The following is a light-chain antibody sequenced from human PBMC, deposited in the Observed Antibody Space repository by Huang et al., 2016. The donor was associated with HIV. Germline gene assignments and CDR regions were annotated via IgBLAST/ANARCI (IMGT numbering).Light chain of an antibody. V-gene: IGKV1-33*01. CDR2: DAS. J-gene: IGKJ4*01. Sequence: DIQMTQSPSSLSASVGDRVTITCQASQDINNFLNWYQQKPGKAPKLLILDASHLQTGVPSRFSGSGSGTHFTFTITSLQRDDIGTYYCQQYDDVPISFGGGTKV. CDR3: QQYDDVPIS. CDR1: QDINNF.